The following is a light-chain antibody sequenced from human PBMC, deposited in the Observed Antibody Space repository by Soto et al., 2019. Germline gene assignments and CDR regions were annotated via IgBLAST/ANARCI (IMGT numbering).Light chain of an antibody. CDR2: EVT. CDR1: SSDVGGYDY. V-gene: IGLV2-8*01. CDR3: SSYGGNNNLL. J-gene: IGLJ2*01. Sequence: QPVLTQPPSASGSPGQSVAISCTGTSSDVGGYDYVSWYQQHPGKAPKLMIYEVTKRPSGVPDRFSGSKSGNTASLTVSGLQAEDEADYYCSSYGGNNNLLFGGGTKLTVL.